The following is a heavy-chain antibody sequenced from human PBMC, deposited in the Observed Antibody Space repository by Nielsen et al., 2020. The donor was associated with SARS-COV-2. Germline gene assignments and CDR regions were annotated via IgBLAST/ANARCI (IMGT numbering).Heavy chain of an antibody. J-gene: IGHJ3*02. CDR2: ISGSGGST. D-gene: IGHD3-16*01. Sequence: WIRQPPGKGLEWVSAISGSGGSTYYADSVKGRFTISGDNSKNTLYLQMNSLRAEDTAVYYCAARGITFGSLEAGPAFDIWGQGTMVTVSS. CDR3: AARGITFGSLEAGPAFDI. V-gene: IGHV3-23*01.